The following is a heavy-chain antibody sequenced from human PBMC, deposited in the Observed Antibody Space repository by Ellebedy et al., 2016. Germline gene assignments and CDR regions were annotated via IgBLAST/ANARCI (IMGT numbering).Heavy chain of an antibody. CDR3: ARDGMTTVTTGGLDY. Sequence: ASVKVSCKASGYTFTSYGISWVRQAPGQGLEWMGWSSTYNGERNYAQKFQGRVTMTTDTSANIAYMELRSLRSDDTAVYYCARDGMTTVTTGGLDYWGQGTLVTVSP. CDR1: GYTFTSYG. D-gene: IGHD4-17*01. CDR2: SSTYNGER. V-gene: IGHV1-18*01. J-gene: IGHJ4*02.